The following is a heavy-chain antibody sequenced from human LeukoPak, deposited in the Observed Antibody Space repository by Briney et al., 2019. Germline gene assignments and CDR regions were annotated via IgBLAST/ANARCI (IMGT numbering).Heavy chain of an antibody. J-gene: IGHJ4*02. V-gene: IGHV3-7*01. D-gene: IGHD6-13*01. CDR2: IKQDGSEK. CDR1: GFTFSSYW. CDR3: ARDQQQLVHPQIVDY. Sequence: GGSLRLSCAASGFTFSSYWMSWVRQAPGKGLEWVANIKQDGSEKYYVDSVKGRFTISRDNAKNSLYLQMNSLRAEDTAVYYCARDQQQLVHPQIVDYWGQGTLVTVSS.